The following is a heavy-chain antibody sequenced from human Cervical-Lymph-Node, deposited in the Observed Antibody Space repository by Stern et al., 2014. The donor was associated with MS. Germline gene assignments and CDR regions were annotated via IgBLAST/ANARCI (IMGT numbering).Heavy chain of an antibody. D-gene: IGHD1-1*01. V-gene: IGHV3-53*01. J-gene: IGHJ4*02. Sequence: EVQLLESGGGVIQPGGSLRLSCTASGFTVSRDYMTWVRQAPGQGLEWVSVITNVGSTFYTDSVKCRFTISRDDSKNTVYLHMTSLRAEDTAMYYCARDTSSPERSDWWGQGTLVTVSS. CDR3: ARDTSSPERSDW. CDR2: ITNVGST. CDR1: GFTVSRDY.